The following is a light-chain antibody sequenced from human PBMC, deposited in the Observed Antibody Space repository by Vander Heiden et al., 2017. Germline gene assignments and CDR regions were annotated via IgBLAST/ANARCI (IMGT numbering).Light chain of an antibody. J-gene: IGLJ2*01. CDR1: NIGSRS. V-gene: IGLV3-21*04. CDR3: QVWYYNSDHWV. CDR2: EDN. Sequence: SYVLTQPPSLPVAPGETARIACGGHNIGSRSVHWYPQNPGQAPLLVIYEDNQQPSGIPERFSGSNAGKTATLTISRVGAGDEDEYDCQVWYYNSDHWVFGGGTKLTVL.